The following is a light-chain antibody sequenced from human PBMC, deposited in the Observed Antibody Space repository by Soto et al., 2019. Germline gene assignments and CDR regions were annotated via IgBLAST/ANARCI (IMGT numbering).Light chain of an antibody. CDR1: QHVSSN. Sequence: EIVMTQSPATLSVSPGGSATLSCRASQHVSSNFAWYRQKPGQAPPLLIYRASTRATGIPARFSGSGSGTEFTITISSLQSEDFAVYYCQKYNNWTYTFGQGTKLEIK. CDR3: QKYNNWTYT. J-gene: IGKJ2*01. CDR2: RAS. V-gene: IGKV3-15*01.